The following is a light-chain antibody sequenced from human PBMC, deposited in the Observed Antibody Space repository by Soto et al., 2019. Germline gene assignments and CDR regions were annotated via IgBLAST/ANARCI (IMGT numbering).Light chain of an antibody. CDR1: RASIGSNT. CDR2: NNN. J-gene: IGLJ3*02. CDR3: SAWDDSLSGLV. V-gene: IGLV1-44*01. Sequence: QSVLTQPPSASGTPGQRVTISCSGSRASIGSNTVTWYQHLPGAAPKLLVNNNNQRPSGVPDRFSASKSDTSASLAISGLLFVDEAVYYCSAWDDSLSGLVFGGGTKVTVL.